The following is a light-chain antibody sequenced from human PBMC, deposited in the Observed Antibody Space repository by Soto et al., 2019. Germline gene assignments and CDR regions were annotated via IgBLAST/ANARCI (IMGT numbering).Light chain of an antibody. CDR1: SSKFGSNY. V-gene: IGLV1-51*01. CDR2: DDE. Sequence: QSVLTQPPSVSAAPGQNVTISCSGSSSKFGSNYVSWYQPLPGAAPKVLIYDDEKRPSGIPDRFSGFKSATSATLGITRVQTGDEADYYCATWDSSLSALFGGGTKLTVL. CDR3: ATWDSSLSAL. J-gene: IGLJ2*01.